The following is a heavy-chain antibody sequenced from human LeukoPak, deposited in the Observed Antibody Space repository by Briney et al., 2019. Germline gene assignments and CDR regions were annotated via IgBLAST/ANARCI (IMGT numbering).Heavy chain of an antibody. CDR2: LNPNSGAA. Sequence: ASVKVSCKASGYTFTGYYMHWVRQAPGQGLEWMGWLNPNSGAADYAQKFQSRVTMTRDTSISTAYMEVSRLIFDDTAVYYCARYGGSVANFDYWGQGTLVTASS. CDR3: ARYGGSVANFDY. D-gene: IGHD5-12*01. J-gene: IGHJ4*02. V-gene: IGHV1-2*02. CDR1: GYTFTGYY.